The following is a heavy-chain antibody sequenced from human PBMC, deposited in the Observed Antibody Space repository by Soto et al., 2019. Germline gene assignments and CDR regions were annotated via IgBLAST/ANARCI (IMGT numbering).Heavy chain of an antibody. CDR1: GYTFTGYY. Sequence: SVKVSCKASGYTFTGYYMHWVRQAPVQGLEWMGWINPNSGGTNYAQKFQGRVTMTRDTSISTAYMELSRLRSDDTAVYYCARVNVVVVAATREYYFDYWGQGTLVTVSS. V-gene: IGHV1-2*02. CDR2: INPNSGGT. CDR3: ARVNVVVVAATREYYFDY. D-gene: IGHD2-15*01. J-gene: IGHJ4*02.